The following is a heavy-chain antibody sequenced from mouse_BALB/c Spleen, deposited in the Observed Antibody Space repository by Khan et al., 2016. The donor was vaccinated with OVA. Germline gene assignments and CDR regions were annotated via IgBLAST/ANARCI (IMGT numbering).Heavy chain of an antibody. CDR3: ARTARIKY. J-gene: IGHJ2*01. CDR2: ISYSGST. D-gene: IGHD1-2*01. Sequence: EVQLQESGPGLVKPSQSLSLTCTVTGYSFTSGYGWNWIRQFPGNKLEWMGYISYSGSTNYNPSLKSRISITRDTSKNQFFMQLNSVTTEYTATYYCARTARIKYWGQGTTLTVSS. CDR1: GYSFTSGYG. V-gene: IGHV3-2*02.